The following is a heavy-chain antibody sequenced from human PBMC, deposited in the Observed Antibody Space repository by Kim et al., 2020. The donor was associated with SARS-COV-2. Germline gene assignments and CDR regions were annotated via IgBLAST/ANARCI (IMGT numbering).Heavy chain of an antibody. V-gene: IGHV3-49*02. J-gene: IGHJ6*02. Sequence: VKSRLTISRDDSKSIAYLQMNSLTTEDTAVYYCTRDTSGSYFLYYYGMDVWGQGTTVTVSS. CDR3: TRDTSGSYFLYYYGMDV. D-gene: IGHD1-26*01.